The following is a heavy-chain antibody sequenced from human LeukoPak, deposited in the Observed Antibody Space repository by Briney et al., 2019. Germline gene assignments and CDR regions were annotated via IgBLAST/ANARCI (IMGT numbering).Heavy chain of an antibody. CDR2: ISSSGTTT. CDR3: PTLTVASNFDY. D-gene: IGHD6-19*01. V-gene: IGHV3-48*03. Sequence: GGSLRLSCAASELITSVYGNYGVRQAPGKGLEWISDISSSGTTTYYADSVKGRFTISRDNAKNSLYLQMNSLRADETSVYYCPTLTVASNFDYWGQGTLVTVSS. CDR1: ELITSVYG. J-gene: IGHJ4*02.